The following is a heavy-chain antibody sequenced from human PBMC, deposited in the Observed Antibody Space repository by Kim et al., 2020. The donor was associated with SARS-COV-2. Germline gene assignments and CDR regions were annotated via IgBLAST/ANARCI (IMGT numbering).Heavy chain of an antibody. CDR2: IDPSDSYT. Sequence: GESLKISCKGSGYSFTSYWISWVRQMPGKGLEWMGRIDPSDSYTNYSPSFQGHVTISADKSISTAYLQWSSLKASDTAMYYCARSTTVQLESIDYWGQGTLVTVSS. CDR1: GYSFTSYW. J-gene: IGHJ4*02. CDR3: ARSTTVQLESIDY. V-gene: IGHV5-10-1*01. D-gene: IGHD1-1*01.